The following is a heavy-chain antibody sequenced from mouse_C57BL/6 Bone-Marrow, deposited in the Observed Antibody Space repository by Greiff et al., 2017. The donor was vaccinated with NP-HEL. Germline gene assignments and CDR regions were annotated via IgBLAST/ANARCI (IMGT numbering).Heavy chain of an antibody. CDR1: GYAFSSSW. CDR2: IYPGDGDT. J-gene: IGHJ4*01. Sequence: QVQLQQSGPELVKPGASVKISCKASGYAFSSSWMNWVKQRPGKGLEWIGRIYPGDGDTNYNGKFKGKATLTADKSSSTAYMQLSSLTSEDSAVYFCARSGWCRGVYSNYCYYAMDYWGQGTSVTVSS. V-gene: IGHV1-82*01. D-gene: IGHD2-5*01. CDR3: ARSGWCRGVYSNYCYYAMDY.